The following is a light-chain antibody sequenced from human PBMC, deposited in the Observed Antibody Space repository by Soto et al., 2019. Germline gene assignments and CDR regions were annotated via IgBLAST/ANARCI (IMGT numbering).Light chain of an antibody. V-gene: IGKV1-9*01. CDR2: AAS. CDR1: QGIRSY. CDR3: QQLTTYPVT. Sequence: DIQLTQSPSFLSGSVGDRVTITCRASQGIRSYLAWYQQKPGKAPKLLIYAASTLQSGVPSRFSGSGSGTEFSLTISSLQPEDFATYYCQQLTTYPVTFGQGTRLEPK. J-gene: IGKJ5*01.